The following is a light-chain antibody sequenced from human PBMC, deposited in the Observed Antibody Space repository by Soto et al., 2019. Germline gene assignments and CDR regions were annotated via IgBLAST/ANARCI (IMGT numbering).Light chain of an antibody. CDR1: QTVRNNY. Sequence: EIVLTQSPGTLSLSPGERATLSCRASQTVRNNYLAWYQQKPGQAPRLLIYNSSTRPTGIPDRFSGSGSGTDFTLTISRLEPEDFAVYYCQQRSNWPVTFGQGTRVEIK. J-gene: IGKJ1*01. V-gene: IGKV3D-20*02. CDR3: QQRSNWPVT. CDR2: NSS.